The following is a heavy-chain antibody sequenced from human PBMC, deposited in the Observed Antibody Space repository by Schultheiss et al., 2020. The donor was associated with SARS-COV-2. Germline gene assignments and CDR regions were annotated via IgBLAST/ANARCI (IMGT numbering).Heavy chain of an antibody. Sequence: GGSLRLSCAASGFTFSNAWMSWVRQAPGKGLEWVGRIKSKTDGGTTDYAAPVKGRFTISRDNAKNSLYLQMNSLRAEDTAVYYCARDLARSGDGYNSANDYWGQGTLVTVSS. V-gene: IGHV3-15*01. D-gene: IGHD5-24*01. CDR1: GFTFSNAW. CDR3: ARDLARSGDGYNSANDY. CDR2: IKSKTDGGTT. J-gene: IGHJ4*02.